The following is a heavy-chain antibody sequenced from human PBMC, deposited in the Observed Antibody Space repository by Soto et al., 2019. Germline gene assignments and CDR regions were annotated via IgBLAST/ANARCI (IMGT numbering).Heavy chain of an antibody. Sequence: QVQLVQSGAEVKEPGASAKVSCKASGYSFTSYAMHWVRQAPGQRLEWMGWINAGNGNTKYSQKFQGRVTITRDTSASTAYMELSSLRSENTAVYYCARGPGGPDGPGDYWGQGTLVTVSS. CDR2: INAGNGNT. D-gene: IGHD2-15*01. V-gene: IGHV1-3*01. CDR1: GYSFTSYA. CDR3: ARGPGGPDGPGDY. J-gene: IGHJ4*02.